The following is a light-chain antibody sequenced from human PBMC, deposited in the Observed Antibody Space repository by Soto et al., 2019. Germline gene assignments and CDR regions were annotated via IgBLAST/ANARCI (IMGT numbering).Light chain of an antibody. CDR2: GVS. J-gene: IGLJ1*01. CDR1: RSDIGGSNY. CDR3: YSSRSSSTTFYV. Sequence: QSALTQPASVSGSPGKSITISCAGPRSDIGGSNYFSWYQQHPRKAPKLMFYGVSNRPSGVSTRFSGSKSGNTASLTISGLQAEDEADYFCYSSRSSSTTFYVFGTGTKLTVL. V-gene: IGLV2-14*03.